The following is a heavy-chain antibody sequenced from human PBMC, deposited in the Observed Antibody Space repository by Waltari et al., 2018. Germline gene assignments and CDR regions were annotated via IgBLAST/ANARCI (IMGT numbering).Heavy chain of an antibody. J-gene: IGHJ4*02. CDR1: GFTFKNFA. Sequence: EVQLVESGGGLVRPGGSLRLSCAASGFTFKNFAMMWVRQDPGRGLELVPAITGCGRGKFYADSVTGRLTISRDNSKNSMFLQLNSLRAEDTAIYYCAKSSPYSTSWPAELWGQGTLVAVSP. V-gene: IGHV3-23*04. D-gene: IGHD2-2*01. CDR2: ITGCGRGK. CDR3: AKSSPYSTSWPAEL.